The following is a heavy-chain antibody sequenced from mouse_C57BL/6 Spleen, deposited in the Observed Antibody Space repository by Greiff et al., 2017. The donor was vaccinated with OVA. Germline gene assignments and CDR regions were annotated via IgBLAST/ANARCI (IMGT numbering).Heavy chain of an antibody. V-gene: IGHV1-80*01. D-gene: IGHD2-1*01. CDR2: IYPGDGDT. CDR1: GYAFSSYW. J-gene: IGHJ3*01. CDR3: ARNGNYGGVWFAY. Sequence: QVQLKQSGAELVKPGASVKISCKASGYAFSSYWMNWVKQRPGKGLEWIGQIYPGDGDTNYNGKFKGKATLTADKSSSTAYMQLSSLTSEDSAVYFCARNGNYGGVWFAYWGQGTLVTVSA.